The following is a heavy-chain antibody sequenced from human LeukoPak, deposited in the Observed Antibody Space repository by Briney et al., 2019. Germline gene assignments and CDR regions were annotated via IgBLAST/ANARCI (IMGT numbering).Heavy chain of an antibody. CDR2: INTNTGNP. D-gene: IGHD3-10*01. CDR3: AKTAPERLWFGELLSFDY. Sequence: ASVKVSCKASGYTFTSYAMNWVRQAPRQGLEWMGWINTNTGNPTYAQGFTGRFVFSLDTSVSTAYLQISSLKAEDTAVYYCAKTAPERLWFGELLSFDYWGQGTLVTVSS. CDR1: GYTFTSYA. V-gene: IGHV7-4-1*02. J-gene: IGHJ4*02.